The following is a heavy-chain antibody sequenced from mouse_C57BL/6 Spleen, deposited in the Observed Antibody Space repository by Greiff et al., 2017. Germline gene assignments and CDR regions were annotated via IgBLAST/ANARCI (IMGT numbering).Heavy chain of an antibody. CDR3: ARDWRCY. CDR1: GYAFSSSW. Sequence: QVQLMESGPELVKPGASVKISCKASGYAFSSSWMTWVKQRPGKGLEWIGRISPGDGGNNYNGKFKGKATLTTDKSSSTAYMQLSSLTSEDDAVYFWARDWRCYWGQGATLTFSS. D-gene: IGHD4-1*01. V-gene: IGHV1-82*01. J-gene: IGHJ2*01. CDR2: ISPGDGGN.